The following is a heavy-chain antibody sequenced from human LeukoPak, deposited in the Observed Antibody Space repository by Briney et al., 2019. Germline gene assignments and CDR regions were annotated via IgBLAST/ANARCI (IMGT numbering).Heavy chain of an antibody. J-gene: IGHJ4*02. CDR1: GFTFSTFA. D-gene: IGHD2-8*02. CDR2: IFPSGGEI. Sequence: GGSLRLSCGASGFTFSTFAMIWVRQPPGKGLEWVPSIFPSGGEIHYADSVRGRFTISRDNSKSTLSLQMNSLRAEDTAIYYCATYRQVLLPFESWGQGTLVTVSS. CDR3: ATYRQVLLPFES. V-gene: IGHV3-23*01.